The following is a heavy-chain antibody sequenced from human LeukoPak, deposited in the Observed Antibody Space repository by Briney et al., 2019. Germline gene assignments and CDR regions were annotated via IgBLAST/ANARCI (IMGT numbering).Heavy chain of an antibody. D-gene: IGHD2-21*02. CDR3: ARGYRTYCGGDCYYY. CDR1: GGSFSGYY. V-gene: IGHV4-34*01. Sequence: SETLSLTCAVYGGSFSGYYWSWIRQPPGKGLEWIGEINHSGSTNYNPSLKSRVTISVDTSKNQFSLKLSSVTAADTAVYYCARGYRTYCGGDCYYYWGQGALVTVSS. CDR2: INHSGST. J-gene: IGHJ4*02.